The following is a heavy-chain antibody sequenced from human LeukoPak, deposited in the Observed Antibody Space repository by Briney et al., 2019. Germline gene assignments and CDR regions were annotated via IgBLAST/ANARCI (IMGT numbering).Heavy chain of an antibody. CDR1: GFTFSINA. V-gene: IGHV3-23*01. Sequence: PGGSLRLSCAASGFTFSINAMSWVRQAPGKGLEWVSAITDSGGSTYYADSVKGRFTISRDNSKNTLYLQMNSLRAEDTAVYYCARLGYCTNGICYTADFDYWGQGTLVTVSS. J-gene: IGHJ4*02. CDR2: ITDSGGST. D-gene: IGHD2-8*01. CDR3: ARLGYCTNGICYTADFDY.